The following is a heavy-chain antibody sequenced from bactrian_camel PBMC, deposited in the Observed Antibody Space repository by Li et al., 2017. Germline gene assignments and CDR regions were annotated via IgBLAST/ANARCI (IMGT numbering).Heavy chain of an antibody. J-gene: IGHJ4*01. V-gene: IGHV3S28*01. CDR1: TYTGSGYY. Sequence: QLVESGGGSVQAGESLRLSCTASTYTGSGYYMGWFRQAPGKERDGVAAMWPGGGSTYYSDSVKGRFTISRDGAKNIIALQMHSLKPEDTATYYCAADLVTDEPSLVEREYYYWGQGTQVTVS. CDR2: MWPGGGST. D-gene: IGHD1*01. CDR3: AADLVTDEPSLVEREYYY.